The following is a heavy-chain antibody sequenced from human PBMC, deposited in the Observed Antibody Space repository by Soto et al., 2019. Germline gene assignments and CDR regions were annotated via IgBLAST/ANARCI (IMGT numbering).Heavy chain of an antibody. CDR2: IYYSGST. J-gene: IGHJ4*02. V-gene: IGHV4-31*03. D-gene: IGHD6-19*01. Sequence: QVQLQESGPGLVKPSQTLSLTCTVSGGSISSGGYYWSWIRQHPGKGLEWIGYIYYSGSTYYNPSLKSRVTISVDTSKNQFSLKLSSVTAADTVVYYCARAGWVAVAGAFYFDYWGQGTLVTVSS. CDR1: GGSISSGGYY. CDR3: ARAGWVAVAGAFYFDY.